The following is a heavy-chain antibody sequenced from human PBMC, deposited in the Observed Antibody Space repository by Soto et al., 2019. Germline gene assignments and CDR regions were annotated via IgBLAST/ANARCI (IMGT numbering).Heavy chain of an antibody. Sequence: EVQLVESGGGLVQPGGSLRLSCVASEFTFSRHWMHWVRQAPGKGLVWVSRIKSDGSSANYADSVKGRFTISRDNAKKTLYLQMNSLRAEDTAVYYCARDGEQTGDPGDYWGQGTLVTVSS. D-gene: IGHD7-27*01. J-gene: IGHJ4*02. CDR2: IKSDGSSA. CDR1: EFTFSRHW. CDR3: ARDGEQTGDPGDY. V-gene: IGHV3-74*01.